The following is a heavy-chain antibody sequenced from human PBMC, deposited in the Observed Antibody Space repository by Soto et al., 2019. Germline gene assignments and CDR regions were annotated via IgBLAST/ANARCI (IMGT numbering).Heavy chain of an antibody. Sequence: SETLSLTCTVSGGSISSSSYYWGWIRQPPGKGLEWIGSIYYSGSTYYNPSLKSRVTISVDTSKNQFSLKLSSVTAADTAVYYCASPDPKAVWFGKSYYYYYYMDVWGKGTTVTVSS. CDR1: GGSISSSSYY. J-gene: IGHJ6*03. CDR2: IYYSGST. D-gene: IGHD3-10*01. V-gene: IGHV4-39*01. CDR3: ASPDPKAVWFGKSYYYYYYMDV.